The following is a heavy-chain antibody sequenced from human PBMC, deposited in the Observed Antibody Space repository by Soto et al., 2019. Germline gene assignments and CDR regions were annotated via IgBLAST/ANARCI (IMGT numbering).Heavy chain of an antibody. CDR1: GGSFSGYY. CDR2: IHHSGST. Sequence: QVQLQQWGAGLLKPSETLSLTCAVYGGSFSGYYWSWIRQPPGKGLEWNGEIHHSGSTNYNPSLKGRVPRAVGTAKDQFLLKRSSVTAEDTAVYYRARGRSAFDPWGQGTLVTGSS. CDR3: ARGRSAFDP. J-gene: IGHJ5*02. V-gene: IGHV4-34*01. D-gene: IGHD3-3*01.